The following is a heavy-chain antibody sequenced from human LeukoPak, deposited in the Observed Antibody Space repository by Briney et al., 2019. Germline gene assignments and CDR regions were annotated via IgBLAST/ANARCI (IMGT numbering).Heavy chain of an antibody. CDR1: GLIFSTHG. J-gene: IGHJ4*02. Sequence: GGSLRLSCIASGLIFSTHGMHWVRQAPGKGLEWVAFIQYDGTQIQYVNSVKGRFTVSRDNSKSTLYLQMNSLRAEDTAVYYCTKDTIFAVDPFDYWGQGPLVTVSS. V-gene: IGHV3-30*02. CDR3: TKDTIFAVDPFDY. D-gene: IGHD3-3*01. CDR2: IQYDGTQI.